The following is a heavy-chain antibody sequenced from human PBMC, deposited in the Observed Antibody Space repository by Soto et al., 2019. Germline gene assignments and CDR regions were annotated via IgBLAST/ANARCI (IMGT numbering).Heavy chain of an antibody. CDR1: GFTFTDAW. J-gene: IGHJ5*01. D-gene: IGHD6-6*01. V-gene: IGHV3-15*01. CDR3: ATGSARFDF. Sequence: EVQLVESGGGSVNPGGSVRLSCAASGFTFTDAWMNWVRQVPGEGLEWVDHVKSQIDGGTTDSAAALDGRVTISRDDSKNMVYLQMNRLRTDDTAVYYCATGSARFDFWGQGTLVTVSS. CDR2: VKSQIDGGTT.